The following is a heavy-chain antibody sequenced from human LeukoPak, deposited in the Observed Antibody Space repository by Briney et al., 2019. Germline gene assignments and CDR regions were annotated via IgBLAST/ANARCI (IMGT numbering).Heavy chain of an antibody. Sequence: GGSLRLSCAAPGFTFSTYAMSWVRQAPGKGLEWVSDLRGSGTDTYYADSVRGRFTISRDNSKNTLYLQMNSLRAEDTAIYYCAKTSRVNSGYDSPFDYWGQGTLVTVTS. CDR3: AKTSRVNSGYDSPFDY. CDR1: GFTFSTYA. J-gene: IGHJ4*02. V-gene: IGHV3-23*01. D-gene: IGHD5-12*01. CDR2: LRGSGTDT.